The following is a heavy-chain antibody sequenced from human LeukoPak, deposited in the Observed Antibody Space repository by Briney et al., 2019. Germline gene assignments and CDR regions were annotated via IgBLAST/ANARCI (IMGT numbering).Heavy chain of an antibody. V-gene: IGHV3-30*02. CDR1: GFTFTSYG. D-gene: IGHD2-2*01. J-gene: IGHJ4*02. Sequence: GGSLRLSCAASGFTFTSYGIHWVRQAPGKGLQWVAFIRNDGSYKYYTDSVKGRFTISRDNSKNTLYLEMNSLRAEDTAVYYCAKGVISISSRRGFDYWGQGTLVTVSS. CDR3: AKGVISISSRRGFDY. CDR2: IRNDGSYK.